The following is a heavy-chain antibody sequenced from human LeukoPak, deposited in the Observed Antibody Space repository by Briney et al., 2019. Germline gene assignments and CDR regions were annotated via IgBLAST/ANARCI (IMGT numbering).Heavy chain of an antibody. CDR1: GFTFRTYR. V-gene: IGHV3-7*01. CDR3: VREREEGELQQIFDY. Sequence: PGGSLRLSCAASGFTFRTYRMRWVRQAPGKGLEWVAGIKEDGSVKYYVESVKGRFTISRDNAENSLSLQMNSLRVEDTAVFYCVREREEGELQQIFDYWGQGTLVTVSS. CDR2: IKEDGSVK. D-gene: IGHD1-26*01. J-gene: IGHJ4*02.